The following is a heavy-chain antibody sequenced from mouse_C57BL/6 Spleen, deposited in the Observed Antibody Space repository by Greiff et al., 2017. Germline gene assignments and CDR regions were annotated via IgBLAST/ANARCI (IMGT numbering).Heavy chain of an antibody. V-gene: IGHV1-9*01. J-gene: IGHJ1*03. CDR3: ARSDDGYFDV. CDR2: ILPGSGST. CDR1: GYTFTGYW. Sequence: QVQLKESGAELMKPGASVKLSCKATGYTFTGYWIEWVKQRPGHGLEWIGEILPGSGSTNYNEKFKGKATLTADTSSNTAYVQLSSLTTEDSAIAYCARSDDGYFDVWGTGTTVTVSA.